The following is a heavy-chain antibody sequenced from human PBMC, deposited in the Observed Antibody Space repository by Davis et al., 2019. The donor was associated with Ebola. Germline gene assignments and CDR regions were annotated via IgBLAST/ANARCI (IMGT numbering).Heavy chain of an antibody. CDR2: ISSSGSTI. CDR1: GFTFSDYY. V-gene: IGHV3-11*01. CDR3: ARERQLVWEYYFDY. J-gene: IGHJ4*02. D-gene: IGHD6-13*01. Sequence: GESLKISCAASGFTFSDYYMSWIRQAPGKGLEWVSYISSSGSTIYYADSVKGRFTISRDNDKNSIYLDMSSLRPEDTAVYYCARERQLVWEYYFDYWGQGTLVTVSS.